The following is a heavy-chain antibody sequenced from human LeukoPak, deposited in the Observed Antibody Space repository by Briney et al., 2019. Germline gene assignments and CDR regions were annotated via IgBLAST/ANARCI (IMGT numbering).Heavy chain of an antibody. Sequence: ASLTVSCTASGYTFTAYYIHWVRQAPGQGLEWMAWIDPNSGDTWSAPLFQGRVTMTRDTSITTASMELTWLSSDDTAVYYCATGVATAFTYWGQGTLLTVSS. CDR3: ATGVATAFTY. D-gene: IGHD5-18*01. CDR2: IDPNSGDT. V-gene: IGHV1-2*02. J-gene: IGHJ4*02. CDR1: GYTFTAYY.